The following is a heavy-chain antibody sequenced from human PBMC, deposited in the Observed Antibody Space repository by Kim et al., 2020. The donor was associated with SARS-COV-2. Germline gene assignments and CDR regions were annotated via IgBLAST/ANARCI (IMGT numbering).Heavy chain of an antibody. V-gene: IGHV4-39*01. CDR3: ARRLDYLPR. Sequence: GSTSHNPSLKSRVTISVDTSKNQFSLKLSSVTAADTAVYYCARRLDYLPRWGQGTLVTVSS. D-gene: IGHD3-10*01. J-gene: IGHJ4*02. CDR2: GST.